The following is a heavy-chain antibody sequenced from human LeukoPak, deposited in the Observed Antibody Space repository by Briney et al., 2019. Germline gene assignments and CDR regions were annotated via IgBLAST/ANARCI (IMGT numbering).Heavy chain of an antibody. Sequence: GGSLRLSCAASGFTFEDYGMHWVRQAPGKGLEWVSLITGNGVSTYYADSVKSRFTISRDNSKNSLYLQMNSLRTEDTALYYCAKCVYSNIYYWFDPWDQGTLVSVSS. J-gene: IGHJ5*02. CDR3: AKCVYSNIYYWFDP. CDR2: ITGNGVST. D-gene: IGHD6-13*01. CDR1: GFTFEDYG. V-gene: IGHV3-43*02.